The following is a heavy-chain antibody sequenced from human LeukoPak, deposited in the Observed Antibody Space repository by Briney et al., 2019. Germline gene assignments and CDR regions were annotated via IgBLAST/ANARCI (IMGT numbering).Heavy chain of an antibody. J-gene: IGHJ5*02. CDR3: ARDGGRIAAAGNWFDP. CDR2: INPNSGGT. V-gene: IGHV1-2*02. CDR1: GYTFTSYY. D-gene: IGHD6-13*01. Sequence: ASVKVSCKASGYTFTSYYMHWVRQAPGQGLEWMGWINPNSGGTNYAQKFQGRVTMTRDTSISTAYMELSRLRSDDTAVYYCARDGGRIAAAGNWFDPWGQGTLVTVSS.